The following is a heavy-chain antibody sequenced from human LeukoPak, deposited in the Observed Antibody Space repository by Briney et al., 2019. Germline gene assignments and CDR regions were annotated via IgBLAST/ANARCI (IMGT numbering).Heavy chain of an antibody. J-gene: IGHJ4*02. CDR2: INSDGSST. CDR1: GFTFSSYW. CDR3: ARDRGSYYIDF. D-gene: IGHD1-1*01. Sequence: GGSLRLSCAASGFTFSSYWMHWVRQAPGKGLVWVSRINSDGSSTTYADSVKGRFTISRDNAKNTLYLQMNSLRAEDTALYYCARDRGSYYIDFWGQGTPVTVSS. V-gene: IGHV3-74*01.